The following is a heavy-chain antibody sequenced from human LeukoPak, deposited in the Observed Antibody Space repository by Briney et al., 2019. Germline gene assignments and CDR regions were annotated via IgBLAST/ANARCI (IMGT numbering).Heavy chain of an antibody. CDR2: ISGSGGST. Sequence: GGSLRLSCAASGFTFSSYGMSWVRQAPGKGLEWVSAISGSGGSTYYADSVKGRFTISRDNAKNSLYLQMSSLRAEDTALYYCARGARGSGWYFDSWGQGTLVTVSS. CDR3: ARGARGSGWYFDS. D-gene: IGHD6-19*01. V-gene: IGHV3-23*01. CDR1: GFTFSSYG. J-gene: IGHJ4*02.